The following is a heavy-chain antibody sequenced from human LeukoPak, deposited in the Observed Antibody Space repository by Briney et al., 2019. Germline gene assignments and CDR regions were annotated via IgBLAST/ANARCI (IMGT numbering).Heavy chain of an antibody. CDR1: GGSISSYY. J-gene: IGHJ4*02. CDR3: ARRNGPYYYDSSGSYYFDY. Sequence: SETLSLTCTVSGGSISSYYWSWIRQPPGKGLEWIGYIYYSGSTNYNPSLKSRVTTSVDTSKNQFSLKLSSVTAADTVVYYCARRNGPYYYDSSGSYYFDYWGEGTLVTVSS. D-gene: IGHD3-22*01. CDR2: IYYSGST. V-gene: IGHV4-59*08.